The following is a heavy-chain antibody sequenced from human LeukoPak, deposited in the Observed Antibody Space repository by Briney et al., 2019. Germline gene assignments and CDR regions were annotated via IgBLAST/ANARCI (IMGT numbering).Heavy chain of an antibody. CDR3: GRAGPVTKDHFIDV. V-gene: IGHV3-7*01. CDR1: GFTFSNYW. J-gene: IGHJ6*03. D-gene: IGHD2-2*01. Sequence: KSGGSLRLSCAVSGFTFSNYWMSWARQSPGKGLEWVANIYLDGSRAYYVDSVKGRFTISRDNAKNSLFLQMNSLSAEDTAVYYCGRAGPVTKDHFIDVWGKGTTVTVSS. CDR2: IYLDGSRA.